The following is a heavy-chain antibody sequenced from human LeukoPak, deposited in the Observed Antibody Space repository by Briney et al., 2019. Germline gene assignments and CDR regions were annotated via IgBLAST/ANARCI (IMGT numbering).Heavy chain of an antibody. CDR1: GYTFTNYG. CDR3: ATEGGWQPTDYGDHVH. D-gene: IGHD4-17*01. CDR2: ISPYNGNT. Sequence: GASVKVSCKASGYTFTNYGITWVRQAPGQGLEWMGWISPYNGNTNYAQKFQGRVTMTTDTSTSTAYMELRNLRSDDTALYYCATEGGWQPTDYGDHVHWGQGTLVTVSS. V-gene: IGHV1-18*01. J-gene: IGHJ4*02.